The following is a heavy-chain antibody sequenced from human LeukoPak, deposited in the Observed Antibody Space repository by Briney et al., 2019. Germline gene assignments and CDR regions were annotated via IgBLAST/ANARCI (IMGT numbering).Heavy chain of an antibody. V-gene: IGHV1-69*04. CDR1: GGTFSSYA. Sequence: ASVKVSCKASGGTFSSYAISWVRQAPGQGLEWMGRIIPILGIANYAQKFQGRVTITADKSTSTAYMELSSLRSEDTAVYYCAREGHYDSSGYSDNWGQGTLVTVSS. J-gene: IGHJ4*02. D-gene: IGHD3-22*01. CDR2: IIPILGIA. CDR3: AREGHYDSSGYSDN.